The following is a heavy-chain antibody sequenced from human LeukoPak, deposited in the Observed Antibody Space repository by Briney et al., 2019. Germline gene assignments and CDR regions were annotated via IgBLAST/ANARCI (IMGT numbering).Heavy chain of an antibody. V-gene: IGHV3-53*01. D-gene: IGHD1-26*01. Sequence: GGSLRLSCAAPGFSVSAHYMSWVRQAPGKGLEWVSTLFGGDTIDYTDSVKGRFTISRDNSGNTLYLRMNNLRADDTAVYYCAGRRGSSFDYWGRGTQVIVSS. J-gene: IGHJ4*02. CDR1: GFSVSAHY. CDR2: LFGGDTI. CDR3: AGRRGSSFDY.